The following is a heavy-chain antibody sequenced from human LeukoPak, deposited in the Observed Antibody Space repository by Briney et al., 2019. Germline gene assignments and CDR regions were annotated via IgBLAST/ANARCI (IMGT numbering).Heavy chain of an antibody. D-gene: IGHD2-21*01. J-gene: IGHJ4*02. CDR1: AFSPFSSGVG. V-gene: IGHV2-5*02. CDR3: AHRRDASVVAFDY. Sequence: SGPTLVKPTQTLTLTCTFSAFSPFSSGVGVHWIRRPPGKSLEWLAVTYWDDKKRYSPSLMNRLTVSKDTSKNQVLLTLTNLDPVDTATYFCAHRRDASVVAFDYWGQGILVTVSS. CDR2: TYWDDKK.